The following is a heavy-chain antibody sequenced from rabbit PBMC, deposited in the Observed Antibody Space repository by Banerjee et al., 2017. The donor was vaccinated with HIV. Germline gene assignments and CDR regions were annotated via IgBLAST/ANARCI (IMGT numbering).Heavy chain of an antibody. CDR2: IYAASDTT. Sequence: QSLEESGGDLVKPGASLTLTCTASGFSFSSSYWICWVRQAPGKGLEWIAYIYAASDTTYYASWAKGRFTISKTSSTTVTLQMTSLTAADTATYFCAREAGSVYWARFDLWGPGTLVTVS. V-gene: IGHV1S40*01. J-gene: IGHJ2*02. CDR3: AREAGSVYWARFDL. CDR1: GFSFSSSYW. D-gene: IGHD8-1*01.